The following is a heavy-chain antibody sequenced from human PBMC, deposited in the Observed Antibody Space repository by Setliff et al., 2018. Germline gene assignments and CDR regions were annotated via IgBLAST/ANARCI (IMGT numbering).Heavy chain of an antibody. CDR1: GYTFTSHY. V-gene: IGHV1-46*01. D-gene: IGHD3-22*01. Sequence: ASVKVSCKASGYTFTSHYMHWVRQAPGLGLEWMGTINPSSGRTSYAQKFQGRVTMTRDTSTSTVYMDMSSLRSEDTAVYYCARDVFPYHYEGAFDIWGQGTMVSVS. CDR2: INPSSGRT. CDR3: ARDVFPYHYEGAFDI. J-gene: IGHJ3*02.